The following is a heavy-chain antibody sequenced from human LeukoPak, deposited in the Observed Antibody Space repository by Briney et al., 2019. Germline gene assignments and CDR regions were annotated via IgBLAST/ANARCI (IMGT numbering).Heavy chain of an antibody. CDR3: AREVGPYFDC. CDR1: GFTFHDHG. CDR2: LNWNGDNT. D-gene: IGHD1-26*01. V-gene: IGHV3-20*04. Sequence: GGSLRLSCAASGFTFHDHGMSWVRQAPGKGLEWVSALNWNGDNTGYAASVKGRFTISRDNAKKSLYLQLNSLTAEDTAYYYCAREVGPYFDCWGQGTLVTVSS. J-gene: IGHJ4*02.